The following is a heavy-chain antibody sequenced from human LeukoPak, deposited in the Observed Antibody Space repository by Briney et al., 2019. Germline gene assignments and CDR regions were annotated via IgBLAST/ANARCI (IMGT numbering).Heavy chain of an antibody. Sequence: GGSLRLSCAASGFTFSSYSMNWVRQAPGKGLEWVAVISYDGSNKYYADSVKGRFTISRDNSKNTLYLQMNSLRAEDTAVYYCARGRAYDFWSGYYSGDAFDIWGQGTMVTVSS. V-gene: IGHV3-30*03. CDR1: GFTFSSYS. CDR2: ISYDGSNK. J-gene: IGHJ3*02. D-gene: IGHD3-3*01. CDR3: ARGRAYDFWSGYYSGDAFDI.